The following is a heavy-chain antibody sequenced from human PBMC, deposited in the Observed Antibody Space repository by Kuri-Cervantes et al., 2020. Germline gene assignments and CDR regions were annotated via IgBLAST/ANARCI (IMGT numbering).Heavy chain of an antibody. J-gene: IGHJ1*01. CDR2: ISSSRSYI. Sequence: GSLKTSFAASGFTFSDYYMNLGPQAPGKGLEWVSCISSSRSYIYYTDSVKGRFTISRNNAKNSLYLQMDSLSVEDTAVYYCARVSWNLQGGGYFQHWGQGTLVTVSS. CDR3: ARVSWNLQGGGYFQH. D-gene: IGHD1-1*01. CDR1: GFTFSDYY. V-gene: IGHV3-21*01.